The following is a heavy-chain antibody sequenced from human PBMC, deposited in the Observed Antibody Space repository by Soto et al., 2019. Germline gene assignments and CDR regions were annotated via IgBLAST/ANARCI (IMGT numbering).Heavy chain of an antibody. CDR2: ISGTTNST. CDR1: GFTFSSYA. V-gene: IGHV3-23*01. CDR3: ARENVDYYDSSGPGDY. D-gene: IGHD3-22*01. Sequence: EVQLLESGGGLVQPGGSLRLSCAASGFTFSSYALSWVRQAPGKGLEWVSAISGTTNSTYYADSVKGRFTISRDNSENTLYLQMNRLRAEETAIYFCARENVDYYDSSGPGDYWGQGTLVTVSS. J-gene: IGHJ4*02.